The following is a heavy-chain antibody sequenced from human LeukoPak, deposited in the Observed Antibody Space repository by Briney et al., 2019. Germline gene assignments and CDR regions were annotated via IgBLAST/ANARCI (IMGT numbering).Heavy chain of an antibody. Sequence: PGGSLRLSCAASGFPFSSYWMHWVRQAPGKGLEWVSRVNSDGSTTTYADSVKGRFTISRDNAKNTLYLQMNSLRVEDTAVYYCAVKGGYNDPDAPFDYWGPGVLVTVSS. J-gene: IGHJ4*02. CDR2: VNSDGSTT. V-gene: IGHV3-74*01. CDR3: AVKGGYNDPDAPFDY. D-gene: IGHD5-12*01. CDR1: GFPFSSYW.